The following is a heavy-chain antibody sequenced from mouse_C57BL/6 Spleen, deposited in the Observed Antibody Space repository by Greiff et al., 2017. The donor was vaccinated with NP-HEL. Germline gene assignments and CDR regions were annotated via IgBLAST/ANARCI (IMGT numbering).Heavy chain of an antibody. J-gene: IGHJ2*01. D-gene: IGHD4-1*01. Sequence: EVQLQQSGPELVKPGASVKMSCKASGYTFTDYNMHWVKQSHGKSLEWIGYINPNNGGTSYNQKFEGKATLTVNKSSSTAYMELRILTSEDSAVYYCARGDWDFYFDYWGQGTTLTVSS. CDR3: ARGDWDFYFDY. CDR2: INPNNGGT. V-gene: IGHV1-22*01. CDR1: GYTFTDYN.